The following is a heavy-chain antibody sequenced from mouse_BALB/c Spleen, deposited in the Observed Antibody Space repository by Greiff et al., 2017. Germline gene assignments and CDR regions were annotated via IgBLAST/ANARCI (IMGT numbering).Heavy chain of an antibody. CDR1: GYTFTDYN. V-gene: IGHV1-18*01. Sequence: EVQLVESGPELVKPGASVKIPCKASGYTFTDYNMDWVKQSHGKSLEWIGDINPNNGGTIYNQKFKGKATLTVDKSSSTAYMELRSLTSEDTAVYYCARRSMITAFAYWGQGTLVTVSA. CDR2: INPNNGGT. D-gene: IGHD2-4*01. J-gene: IGHJ3*01. CDR3: ARRSMITAFAY.